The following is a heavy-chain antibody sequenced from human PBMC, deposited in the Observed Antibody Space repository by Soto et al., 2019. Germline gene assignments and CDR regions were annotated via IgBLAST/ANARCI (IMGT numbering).Heavy chain of an antibody. D-gene: IGHD4-17*01. CDR1: GYTFTGYY. V-gene: IGHV1-2*04. CDR2: INPNSGGT. CDR3: ARDYGDSSLYYFDY. Sequence: ASVKVSCKASGYTFTGYYMHWVRQAPGQGLEWMGWINPNSGGTNYAQKFQGWVTMTRDTSISTAYMELSRLRSDDTAVYYCARDYGDSSLYYFDYWGQGTLVTVSS. J-gene: IGHJ4*02.